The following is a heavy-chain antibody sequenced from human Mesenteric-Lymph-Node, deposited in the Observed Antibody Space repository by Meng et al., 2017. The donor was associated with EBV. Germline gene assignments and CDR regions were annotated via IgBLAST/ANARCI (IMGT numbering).Heavy chain of an antibody. V-gene: IGHV4-39*01. Sequence: QLQWTVAGPGLVKPSEPLSLTCSVAGGSISSSSYYWGWIRQPPGKGLEWIGSIYYSGSTYYNPSLKSRVTISVDTSKNQFSLKLSSVTAADTAVYYCARTPGPVAVPFDYWGQGTLVTVSS. D-gene: IGHD6-19*01. J-gene: IGHJ4*02. CDR2: IYYSGST. CDR3: ARTPGPVAVPFDY. CDR1: GGSISSSSYY.